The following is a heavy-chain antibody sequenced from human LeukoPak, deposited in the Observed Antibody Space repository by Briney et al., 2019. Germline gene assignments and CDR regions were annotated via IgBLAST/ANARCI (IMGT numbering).Heavy chain of an antibody. CDR2: ISGSGGST. CDR1: GFTFSSYA. D-gene: IGHD3-22*01. Sequence: GGSLRLSCAASGFTFSSYAMSWVRQAPGKGLEWVSAISGSGGSTYYADSVKGRFTISRDNSKNTLYLQMNSLRAEDTAVYYCAKSAIVVVITPDAFDIWGQGTMVTVSS. J-gene: IGHJ3*02. V-gene: IGHV3-23*01. CDR3: AKSAIVVVITPDAFDI.